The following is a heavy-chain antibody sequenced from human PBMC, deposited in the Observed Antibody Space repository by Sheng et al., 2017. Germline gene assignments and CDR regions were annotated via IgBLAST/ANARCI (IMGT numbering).Heavy chain of an antibody. J-gene: IGHJ6*02. CDR1: GFIFSNYE. CDR2: IRSSGRTI. V-gene: IGHV3-48*03. CDR3: ARDPERGYGDFDYGLDV. Sequence: EVQLVESGGGLVQPGGSLRLSCETSGFIFSNYEMNWVRQPPGKGLEWVSYIRSSGRTIYYADSVKGRFTISRDNAKNSLFLQMNSLRAEDTAVYYCARDPERGYGDFDYGLDVWGQGTTVTVSS. D-gene: IGHD5-12*01.